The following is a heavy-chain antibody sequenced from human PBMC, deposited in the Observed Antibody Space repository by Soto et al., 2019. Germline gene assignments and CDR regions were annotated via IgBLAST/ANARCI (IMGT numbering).Heavy chain of an antibody. CDR2: IIPIFGTA. J-gene: IGHJ6*02. D-gene: IGHD2-2*01. Sequence: QVQLVQSGAEVKKPGSSVKVSCKASGGTFSNYAISWVRQAPGQGLEWMGGIIPIFGTANYAQKFQGRVTITADESTSTAYMELSSQRSEDTAVYYCARPMPSVRYYNGMDVWGQGTTVTVSS. CDR3: ARPMPSVRYYNGMDV. V-gene: IGHV1-69*12. CDR1: GGTFSNYA.